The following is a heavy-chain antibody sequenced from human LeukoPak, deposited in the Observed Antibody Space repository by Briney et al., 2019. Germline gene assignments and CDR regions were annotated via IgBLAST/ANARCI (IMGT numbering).Heavy chain of an antibody. J-gene: IGHJ4*02. V-gene: IGHV4-59*01. CDR1: GGSISSYY. CDR3: ARARRECSSTRCQGSFDY. D-gene: IGHD2-2*01. Sequence: SETLSLTCTVSGGSISSYYWSWIRQPPGKGLEWIGYIYYSGSTNYNPSLKSRVTISVDTSKNQFSLKLSSVTAADTAVYYCARARRECSSTRCQGSFDYWGQGTLVTVSS. CDR2: IYYSGST.